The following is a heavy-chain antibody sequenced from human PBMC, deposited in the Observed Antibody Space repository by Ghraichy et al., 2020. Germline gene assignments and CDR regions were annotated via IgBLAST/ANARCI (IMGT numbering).Heavy chain of an antibody. CDR2: IYTSGST. Sequence: SETLSLTCTVSGGSISSYYWSWIRQPAGKGLEWIGRIYTSGSTNYNPSLKSRVTMSVDTSKNQFSLKLSSVTAADTAVYYCARGGDFWSMGSWYFDLWGRGTLVTVSS. D-gene: IGHD3-3*01. V-gene: IGHV4-4*07. CDR3: ARGGDFWSMGSWYFDL. CDR1: GGSISSYY. J-gene: IGHJ2*01.